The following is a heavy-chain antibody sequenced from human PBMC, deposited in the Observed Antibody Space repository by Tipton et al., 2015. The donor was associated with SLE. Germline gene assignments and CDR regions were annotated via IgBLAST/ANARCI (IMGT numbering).Heavy chain of an antibody. D-gene: IGHD1-26*01. CDR2: IYYSGST. V-gene: IGHV4-59*01. CDR3: ARSGSFDY. CDR1: GGSFSSYY. Sequence: TLSLTCAVYGGSFSSYYWSWIRQRPEKGLEWIGYIYYSGSTYYNPSLKSRVTISVDTPKNQFSLKLSSVTAADTAVYYCARSGSFDYWGQGTLVTVSS. J-gene: IGHJ4*02.